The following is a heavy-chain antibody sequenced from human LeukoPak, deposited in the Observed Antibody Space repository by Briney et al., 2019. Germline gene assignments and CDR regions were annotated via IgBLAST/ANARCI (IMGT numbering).Heavy chain of an antibody. V-gene: IGHV1-2*02. CDR3: ARPLSPVAGYYYYAGMDV. J-gene: IGHJ6*02. CDR1: GYTFTGYY. D-gene: IGHD6-19*01. CDR2: INPNSGGT. Sequence: ASVKVSCKASGYTFTGYYMHWVRQAPGQGLEWMGWINPNSGGTNYAQKFQGRVTMTRDTSISTAYMELSRLRSDDTAVYYCARPLSPVAGYYYYAGMDVWGQGTTVTVS.